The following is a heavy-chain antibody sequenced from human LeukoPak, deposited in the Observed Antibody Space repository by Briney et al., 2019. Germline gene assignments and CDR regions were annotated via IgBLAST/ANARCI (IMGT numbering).Heavy chain of an antibody. CDR2: ISNSGTTI. Sequence: KPGGSLRLSCAASGFTFSDYYMSWIRQAPGKGLEWVSYISNSGTTIYYADSVKGRFTVSRDNAKNSLYLHMNSLRAEDTAGYYCGRAKEDYSGYGTYEQYYYFYMDVWGKGTTVTVSS. CDR1: GFTFSDYY. J-gene: IGHJ6*03. V-gene: IGHV3-11*01. CDR3: GRAKEDYSGYGTYEQYYYFYMDV. D-gene: IGHD5-12*01.